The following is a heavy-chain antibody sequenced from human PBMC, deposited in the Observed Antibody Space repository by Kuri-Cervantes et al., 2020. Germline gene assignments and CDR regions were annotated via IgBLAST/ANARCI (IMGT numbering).Heavy chain of an antibody. V-gene: IGHV4-39*01. D-gene: IGHD6-19*01. CDR2: IYYSGST. J-gene: IGHJ5*02. CDR3: ARHAGLEWLDKPAWWFDP. Sequence: ESLKISCTVSGGSISSSSYYWGWIRQPPGKGLEWIGSIYYSGSTYYNPSLKSRVTISVDTSKNQFSLKLSSVTAADTAVYYCARHAGLEWLDKPAWWFDPWGQGTLVTVSS. CDR1: GGSISSSSYY.